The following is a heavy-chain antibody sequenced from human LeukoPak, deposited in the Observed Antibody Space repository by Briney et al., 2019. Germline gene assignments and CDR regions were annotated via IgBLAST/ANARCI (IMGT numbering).Heavy chain of an antibody. CDR1: GFTFSSYE. Sequence: GGSLRLSCAASGFTFSSYEMNWVRQAPGKGLEWVSYISSSGSTIYYADSVKGRFTISRDNAKNSLYLQMNSLTAEDTAVYYCAVGPRYSSGWSPIDYWGQGTLVTVSS. CDR2: ISSSGSTI. CDR3: AVGPRYSSGWSPIDY. D-gene: IGHD6-19*01. J-gene: IGHJ4*02. V-gene: IGHV3-48*03.